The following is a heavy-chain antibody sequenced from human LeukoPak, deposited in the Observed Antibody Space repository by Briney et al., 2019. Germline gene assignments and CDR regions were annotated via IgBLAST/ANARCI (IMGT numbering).Heavy chain of an antibody. V-gene: IGHV1-2*02. Sequence: ASVKVSCKASGDTFTTYNIHWVRQAPGKGLEWMGWITPNSGGTNYAQKFQGRVTMTRDTSISTAYMELSRLRSDDTAAYSCARGRGGGYFDFWGQETLVTVSS. CDR2: ITPNSGGT. D-gene: IGHD2-15*01. J-gene: IGHJ4*02. CDR1: GDTFTTYN. CDR3: ARGRGGGYFDF.